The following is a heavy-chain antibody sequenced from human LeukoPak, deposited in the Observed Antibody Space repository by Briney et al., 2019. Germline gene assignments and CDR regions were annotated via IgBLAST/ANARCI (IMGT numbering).Heavy chain of an antibody. CDR2: ISSSSSYI. Sequence: GGSLRLSCAASGFTFSSYSMNWVRQAPGKGLEWVSSISSSSSYIYYADSVKGRFTISRDNAKNSLYLQMNSLRAEDTAVYYCARIAYCGGDCPSDYWGQETLVTVSS. V-gene: IGHV3-21*01. J-gene: IGHJ4*02. D-gene: IGHD2-21*02. CDR1: GFTFSSYS. CDR3: ARIAYCGGDCPSDY.